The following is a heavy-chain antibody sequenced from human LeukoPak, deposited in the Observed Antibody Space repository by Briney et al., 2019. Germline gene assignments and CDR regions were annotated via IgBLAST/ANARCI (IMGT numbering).Heavy chain of an antibody. CDR2: INPNSGGT. CDR1: GYTFTGYY. J-gene: IGHJ3*02. Sequence: ASVKVSCKASGYTFTGYYMHRVRQAPGQGLEWMGWINPNSGGTNYAQKFQGRVTMTRDTSISTAYMELSRLRSDDTAVYYCARGLLWFGELYAFDIWGQGTMVTVSS. CDR3: ARGLLWFGELYAFDI. D-gene: IGHD3-10*01. V-gene: IGHV1-2*02.